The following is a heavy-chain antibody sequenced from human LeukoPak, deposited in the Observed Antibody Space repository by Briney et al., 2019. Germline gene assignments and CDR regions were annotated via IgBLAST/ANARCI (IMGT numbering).Heavy chain of an antibody. CDR2: IVGDSTIE. CDR3: ARQPYFYYYLDV. CDR1: GFAFNSDA. V-gene: IGHV3-23*01. D-gene: IGHD5-18*01. J-gene: IGHJ6*03. Sequence: GGSLRLSCAASGFAFNSDAMTWVRQPPGKGLEWVSTIVGDSTIEYYADSVKGRFTISSDNSKTMLFLHMNSLRAEDTAIYYCARQPYFYYYLDVWGKGTTVTVTS.